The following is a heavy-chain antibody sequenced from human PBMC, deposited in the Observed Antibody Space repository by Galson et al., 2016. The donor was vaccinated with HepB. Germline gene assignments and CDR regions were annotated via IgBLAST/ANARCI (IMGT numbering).Heavy chain of an antibody. CDR1: GFPFSSYD. J-gene: IGHJ5*02. CDR3: ARGGLGYCTGGGCTPFDP. Sequence: SLRLSCAASGFPFSSYDMHWVRQSTGKGLEWVSGIGTAGDTFYAGSVKGRFNISRENAENSLNLQMNSLRVGDTAVYYCARGGLGYCTGGGCTPFDPWGQGTLVTVSS. D-gene: IGHD2-8*02. CDR2: IGTAGDT. V-gene: IGHV3-13*01.